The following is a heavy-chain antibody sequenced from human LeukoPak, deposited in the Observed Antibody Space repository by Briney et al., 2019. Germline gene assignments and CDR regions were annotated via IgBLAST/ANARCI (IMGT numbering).Heavy chain of an antibody. Sequence: GGSLRLSCAASGFTFTDYYMSWIRQAPGKGLEWISYISSSGSTIYYADSVKGRFTISRDNAKNSLYLQMNSLRAGDTAVYYCARDGRLQPFDYWGQGTLVTVSS. CDR3: ARDGRLQPFDY. CDR2: ISSSGSTI. J-gene: IGHJ4*02. D-gene: IGHD4-11*01. V-gene: IGHV3-11*01. CDR1: GFTFTDYY.